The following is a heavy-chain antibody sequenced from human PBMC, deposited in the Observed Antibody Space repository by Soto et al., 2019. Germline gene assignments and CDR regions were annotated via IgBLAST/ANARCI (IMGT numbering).Heavy chain of an antibody. CDR2: ISGSGGST. CDR1: GFTFSNYA. Sequence: VQLLESGGGLVQPGGSLRLSCAASGFTFSNYAMGWVRQAPGKGLEWVSGISGSGGSTYYADSMKGRFTISRDNSKNTMYLQMNTLRAEDTAVYYCAKGRGPDTTMVLEYWGQGTLVTVSS. J-gene: IGHJ4*02. D-gene: IGHD5-18*01. CDR3: AKGRGPDTTMVLEY. V-gene: IGHV3-23*01.